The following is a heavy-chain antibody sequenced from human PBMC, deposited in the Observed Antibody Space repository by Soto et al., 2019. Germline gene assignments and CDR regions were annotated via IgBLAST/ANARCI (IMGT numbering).Heavy chain of an antibody. D-gene: IGHD3-22*01. CDR1: GYTFTSYS. Sequence: VSSVKVSCKASGYTFTSYSISWVRQAPGQGLEWMGWISAYNGNTNYAQKLQGRVTMTTDTSTSTAYVELRSLRSDDTAVYFCARVGRQSYHDGSPVYWGQGTLGTVSS. CDR2: ISAYNGNT. V-gene: IGHV1-18*04. CDR3: ARVGRQSYHDGSPVY. J-gene: IGHJ4*02.